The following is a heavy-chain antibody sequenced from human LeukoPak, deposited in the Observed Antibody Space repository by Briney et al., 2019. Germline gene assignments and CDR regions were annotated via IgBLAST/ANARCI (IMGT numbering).Heavy chain of an antibody. CDR3: ASSYMGSGSYYKTPYFDH. V-gene: IGHV1-69*04. CDR1: GGTFSSYA. CDR2: IIPILGIA. Sequence: GASVKVSCKASGGTFSSYAISWVRQPPGQGLEWMGRIIPILGIANYAQKFQGRVTITADKSTSTAYMELSSLRSEDTAVYYCASSYMGSGSYYKTPYFDHWGQGTLVTVSS. D-gene: IGHD3-10*01. J-gene: IGHJ4*02.